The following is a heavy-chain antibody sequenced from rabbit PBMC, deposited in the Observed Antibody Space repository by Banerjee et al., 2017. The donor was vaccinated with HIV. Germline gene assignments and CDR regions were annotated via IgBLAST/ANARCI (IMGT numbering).Heavy chain of an antibody. D-gene: IGHD1-1*01. Sequence: QEQLEESGGDLVKPGRSLTLTCTASGFSFSNKYVMCWVRQAPGKGLEWIACINTSSGNTVYASWAKGRFTISRTSSTTVTLQMTSLTAADTATYFCAREGSSGGYAFNLWGPGTLVTVS. CDR2: INTSSGNT. CDR1: GFSFSNKYV. V-gene: IGHV1S45*01. CDR3: AREGSSGGYAFNL. J-gene: IGHJ4*01.